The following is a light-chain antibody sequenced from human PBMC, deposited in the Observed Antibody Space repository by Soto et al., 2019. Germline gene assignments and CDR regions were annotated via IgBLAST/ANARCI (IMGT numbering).Light chain of an antibody. V-gene: IGKV1-5*03. CDR1: QSISNW. CDR3: QPRYNSWT. J-gene: IGKJ1*01. CDR2: KAS. Sequence: DIQMTQTPSTLPASVGDRVTITGRDSQSISNWLARYQPTPAKARKLLTYKASNRATGIPARFRGSGSGTDFTLTLSSLEPEDSAVYYCQPRYNSWTFGQGTKVDNK.